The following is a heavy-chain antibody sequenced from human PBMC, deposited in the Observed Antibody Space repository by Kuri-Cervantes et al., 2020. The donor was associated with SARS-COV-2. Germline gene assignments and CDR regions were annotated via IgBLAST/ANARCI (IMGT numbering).Heavy chain of an antibody. V-gene: IGHV4-61*02. CDR3: ARDLGGSNYGGGDY. CDR1: GYSISSGYY. Sequence: SETLSLTCAVSGYSISSGYYWSWIRQPAGKGLEWIGRIYTSGSTNYNPSLKSRVTISVDTSKNQFSLKLSSVTAADTAVYYCARDLGGSNYGGGDYWGQGTLVTASS. J-gene: IGHJ4*02. CDR2: IYTSGST. D-gene: IGHD4-23*01.